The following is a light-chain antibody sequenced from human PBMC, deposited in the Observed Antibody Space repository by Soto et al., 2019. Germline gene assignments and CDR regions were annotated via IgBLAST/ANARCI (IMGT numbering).Light chain of an antibody. J-gene: IGKJ2*01. CDR1: ESISND. CDR2: AAS. Sequence: DIQMTQSPSSLSASVGDRVTITCRASESISNDLHWYQQKPGKDPKSLIYAASTLQSGVPSRFSGSGSGTYFTLTISSLQPEDFATYYCQQSYTASPYTFGQGTKLQIK. V-gene: IGKV1-39*01. CDR3: QQSYTASPYT.